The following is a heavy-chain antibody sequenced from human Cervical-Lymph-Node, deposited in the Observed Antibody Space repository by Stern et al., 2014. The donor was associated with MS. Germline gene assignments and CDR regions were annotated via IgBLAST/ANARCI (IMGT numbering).Heavy chain of an antibody. CDR3: ARVGGYCSGGSCLALDP. D-gene: IGHD2-15*01. CDR1: NDSLDSFY. V-gene: IGHV4-59*01. CDR2: ICYTVPS. Sequence: QLQLQESGPGLVRPSETLSLTCTVSNDSLDSFYWSWIRQTPGQGLAWLGSICYTVPSDYTPSLKSRCAMSMDTSKSQVYLKMSSVTAADTAVYYCARVGGYCSGGSCLALDPWGQGTLVTVSS. J-gene: IGHJ5*02.